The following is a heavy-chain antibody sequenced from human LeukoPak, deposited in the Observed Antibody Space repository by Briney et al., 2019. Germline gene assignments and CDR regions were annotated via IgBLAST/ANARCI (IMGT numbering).Heavy chain of an antibody. CDR2: MNNDGRVI. Sequence: GGSLRLSCRVSGFIFNTYWMHWVRQAPGKGLVWVSRMNNDGRVISYADSVKGRFTISRDNAKNTLYLQMNSLRAEDTAVYYCAREFEATGFWALDYWGQGTLVTASS. D-gene: IGHD3-16*01. CDR1: GFIFNTYW. V-gene: IGHV3-74*01. J-gene: IGHJ4*02. CDR3: AREFEATGFWALDY.